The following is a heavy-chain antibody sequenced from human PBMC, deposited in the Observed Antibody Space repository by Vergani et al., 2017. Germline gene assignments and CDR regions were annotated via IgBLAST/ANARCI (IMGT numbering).Heavy chain of an antibody. CDR1: GFTSAGYA. CDR2: ISWNSNSI. D-gene: IGHD6-6*01. J-gene: IGHJ5*02. CDR3: AKESGTSSGGGWFDP. Sequence: EVQLEESGGGLVLPGRSLRLSCVASGFTSAGYAMHWVRQAPGKGREWVSGISWNSNSIGYADSVKGRFTISRDNAKNSLYLQMKSLRAEDTALCDCAKESGTSSGGGWFDPWGQGTLVTVSS. V-gene: IGHV3-9*02.